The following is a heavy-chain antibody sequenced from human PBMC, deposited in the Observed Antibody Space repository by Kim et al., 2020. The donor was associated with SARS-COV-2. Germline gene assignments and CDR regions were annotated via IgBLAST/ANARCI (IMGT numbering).Heavy chain of an antibody. V-gene: IGHV3-23*01. J-gene: IGHJ6*02. Sequence: GGSLRLSCAASGFTFSSYAMSWVRQAPGKGLEWVSAISGSGGSTYYADSVKGRFTISRDNSKNTLYLQMNSLRAEDTAVYYCASSRYYYGSGSYYNPIYYGVDVWGQGSTVTVSS. CDR3: ASSRYYYGSGSYYNPIYYGVDV. CDR1: GFTFSSYA. CDR2: ISGSGGST. D-gene: IGHD3-10*01.